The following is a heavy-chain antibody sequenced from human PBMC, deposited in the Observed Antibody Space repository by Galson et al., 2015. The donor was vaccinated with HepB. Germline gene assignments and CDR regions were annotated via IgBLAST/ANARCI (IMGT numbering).Heavy chain of an antibody. CDR2: ISSSSSTI. Sequence: SLSPSCAASGFSCRSYDMKWVRQAPRKGLERLLYISSSSSTIYYADSVKGRFTISRDNAKNSLYLQINSLRAEDTVVYYFARFYLYSSCWSVYGMDVWGQGTTVTVSS. J-gene: IGHJ6*02. D-gene: IGHD6-19*01. CDR3: ARFYLYSSCWSVYGMDV. CDR1: GFSCRSYD. V-gene: IGHV3-48*04.